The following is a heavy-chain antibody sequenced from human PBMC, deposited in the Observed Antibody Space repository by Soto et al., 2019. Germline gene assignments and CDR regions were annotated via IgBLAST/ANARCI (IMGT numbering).Heavy chain of an antibody. D-gene: IGHD1-26*01. CDR1: GFTFSSYG. CDR3: AKDGRVY. CDR2: ISYGGSNK. V-gene: IGHV3-30*18. Sequence: GGSLRLSCAASGFTFSSYGMHWVRQAPGKGLEWVAVISYGGSNKYYADSVKGRFTISRDNSKNTLYLKMNSQRAEDTAVYYCAKDGRVYWGQGTLVTVSS. J-gene: IGHJ4*02.